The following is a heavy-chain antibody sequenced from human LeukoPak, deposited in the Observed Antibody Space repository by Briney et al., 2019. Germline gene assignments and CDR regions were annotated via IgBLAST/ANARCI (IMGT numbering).Heavy chain of an antibody. CDR1: GYTFTGYY. J-gene: IGHJ4*02. CDR2: INPNSGGT. CDR3: ARALGVFWSGYSLILDY. D-gene: IGHD3-3*01. V-gene: IGHV1-2*02. Sequence: ASVKVSCKASGYTFTGYYMHWVRQAPGQGLEWMGWINPNSGGTNYAQKFQGRVTMTRDTSISTAYMELSRLRSDDTAVYYCARALGVFWSGYSLILDYGGRGTLVTVSS.